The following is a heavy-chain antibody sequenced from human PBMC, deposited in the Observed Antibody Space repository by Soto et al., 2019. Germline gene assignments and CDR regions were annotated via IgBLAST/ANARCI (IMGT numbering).Heavy chain of an antibody. CDR1: GFTVSSNY. Sequence: GGSLRLSCAASGFTVSSNYMSWVRQAPGKGLEWVSVIYSGGSTCYAGSVKGRFTISRDNSKNMQYLQMNSLRAEDTAVYYCARGREAHYDFWSGYYYYYGMDVWGQGTTVTVSS. J-gene: IGHJ6*02. CDR3: ARGREAHYDFWSGYYYYYGMDV. V-gene: IGHV3-53*01. D-gene: IGHD3-3*01. CDR2: IYSGGST.